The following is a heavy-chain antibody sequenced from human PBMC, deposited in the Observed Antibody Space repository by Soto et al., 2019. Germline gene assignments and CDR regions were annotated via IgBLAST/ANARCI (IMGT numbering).Heavy chain of an antibody. V-gene: IGHV1-24*01. CDR2: FDPEDGET. Sequence: ASVKVSCKVSGYTLTELSMHWVRQAPGKGLEWMGGFDPEDGETIYAQKFQGRVTMTEDTSTDTAYMELSSLRSEDTAVYYCAALLRYFDWFSSALNWFDPWGQGTLSPSPQ. CDR1: GYTLTELS. CDR3: AALLRYFDWFSSALNWFDP. J-gene: IGHJ5*02. D-gene: IGHD3-9*01.